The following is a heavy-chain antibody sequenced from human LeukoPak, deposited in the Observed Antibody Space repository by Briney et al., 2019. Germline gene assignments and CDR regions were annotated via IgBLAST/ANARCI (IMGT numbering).Heavy chain of an antibody. D-gene: IGHD5-12*01. Sequence: PGGSLRLSCAASGFTFSSYSMNWVRQAPGKGLERVSSISSSSSYIYYADSVKGRFTISRDNAKNSLYLQMNSLRAEDTAVYYCARANRVDIVATRLPDRIDYWGQGTLVTVSS. CDR2: ISSSSSYI. CDR1: GFTFSSYS. CDR3: ARANRVDIVATRLPDRIDY. V-gene: IGHV3-21*01. J-gene: IGHJ4*02.